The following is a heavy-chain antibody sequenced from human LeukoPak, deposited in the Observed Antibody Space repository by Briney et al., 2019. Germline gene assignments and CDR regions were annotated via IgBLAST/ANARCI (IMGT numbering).Heavy chain of an antibody. D-gene: IGHD3-16*01. CDR3: AREGGVTPFDY. CDR1: GFTFDNYA. Sequence: GGSLRLSCAVSGFTFDNYAMHWVRQAPGKGLEWVSGISSNGGNIGYADSVKGRFTISRDNAKNSLYLQMNSLRAEDTAVYYCAREGGVTPFDYWGQGTLVTVSS. V-gene: IGHV3-9*01. J-gene: IGHJ4*02. CDR2: ISSNGGNI.